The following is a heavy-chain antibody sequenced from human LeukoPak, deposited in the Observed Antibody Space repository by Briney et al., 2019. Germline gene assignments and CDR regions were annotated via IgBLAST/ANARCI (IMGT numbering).Heavy chain of an antibody. CDR1: GITLSNYG. CDR3: AKRSVVIRVILVGFHREAYYFDS. CDR2: ISDSGGRT. D-gene: IGHD3-22*01. V-gene: IGHV3-23*01. J-gene: IGHJ4*02. Sequence: GGSLRLSCAVSGITLSNYGMSWVRQAPGKGLEWVAGISDSGGRTNYADSVKGRFTISRDNPKNTLYLQMNSLRAEDTAVYFCAKRSVVIRVILVGFHREAYYFDSWGQGALVTVSS.